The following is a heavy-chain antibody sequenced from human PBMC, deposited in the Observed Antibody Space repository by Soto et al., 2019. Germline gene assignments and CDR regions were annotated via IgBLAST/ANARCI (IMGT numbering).Heavy chain of an antibody. CDR2: ISAGGGST. V-gene: IGHV3-23*01. CDR1: GFTFDSYA. Sequence: DVQLLESGGGLVQPGGSLRLSCAAAGFTFDSYAMTWVRQAPGKGLEWVSTISAGGGSTYYADSVKGRLTISRDNSKTTLYLHLSSLRAEDTAVYFCAAARPPGHGFPPYYLNYWGLGTLVTVSS. J-gene: IGHJ4*02. CDR3: AAARPPGHGFPPYYLNY. D-gene: IGHD5-12*01.